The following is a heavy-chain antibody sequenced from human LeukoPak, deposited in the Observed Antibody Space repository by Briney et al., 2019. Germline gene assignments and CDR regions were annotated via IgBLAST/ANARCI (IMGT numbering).Heavy chain of an antibody. Sequence: PSETLSLTCTVSGGSISSSSYYWGWIRQPPGKGLGGIGRIYNSGSTYYNPPLKIRFTISVDTSKNQFSLKLSSVNAADTAVYYCARHFGYSRGWPLDHWGQGTLVTVSS. J-gene: IGHJ4*02. D-gene: IGHD6-19*01. CDR2: IYNSGST. V-gene: IGHV4-39*01. CDR3: ARHFGYSRGWPLDH. CDR1: GGSISSSSYY.